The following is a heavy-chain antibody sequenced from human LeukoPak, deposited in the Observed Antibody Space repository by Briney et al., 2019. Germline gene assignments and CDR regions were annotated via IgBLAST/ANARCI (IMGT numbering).Heavy chain of an antibody. CDR2: IYSGGIT. CDR1: GFTIGSYY. V-gene: IGHV3-53*01. D-gene: IGHD3-16*01. Sequence: PGGSLRLSCAASGFTIGSYYMSWVRQAPGKGLEWVSIIYSGGITYYADSVKGRFIISRDNSKNTLYLQLNSLRAEDTALYYCATYRRPFSDWGSYYFDYWGQGTLVTVSS. J-gene: IGHJ4*02. CDR3: ATYRRPFSDWGSYYFDY.